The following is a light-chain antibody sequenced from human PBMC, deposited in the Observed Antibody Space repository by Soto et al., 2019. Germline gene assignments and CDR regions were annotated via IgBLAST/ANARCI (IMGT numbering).Light chain of an antibody. Sequence: SVLTQPPSASGTPGQRVTISCSGSNSNIGRHTVNWYQQFPGTAPKLLIHSDNQRPSGVPDRFSCSKSGTSASLAISGLQSEDEADYYCAGWDDSLNGVFGGGTKLTVL. CDR2: SDN. CDR3: AGWDDSLNGV. CDR1: NSNIGRHT. J-gene: IGLJ2*01. V-gene: IGLV1-44*01.